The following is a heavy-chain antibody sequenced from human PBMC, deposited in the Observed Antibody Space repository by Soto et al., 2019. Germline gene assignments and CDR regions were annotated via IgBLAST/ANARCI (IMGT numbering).Heavy chain of an antibody. J-gene: IGHJ3*02. CDR3: ARENNWNYGHGAFDI. V-gene: IGHV1-69*02. CDR1: GGTFSSYT. Sequence: SVKVSCKASGGTFSSYTISWVRQAPGQGLEWMGRIIPILGIANYAQKFQGRVTITADKSTSTAYMELSSLRSEDTAVYYCARENNWNYGHGAFDIWGQGTMVTVSS. CDR2: IIPILGIA. D-gene: IGHD1-7*01.